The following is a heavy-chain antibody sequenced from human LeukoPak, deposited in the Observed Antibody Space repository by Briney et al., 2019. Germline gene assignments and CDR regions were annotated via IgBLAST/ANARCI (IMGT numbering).Heavy chain of an antibody. V-gene: IGHV5-51*01. D-gene: IGHD2-15*01. CDR2: IXPGDSDT. CDR3: ASSYCSGGSCYSYFDY. J-gene: IGHJ4*02. Sequence: IXPGDSDTRYSPSFQGQVTISADKSISTAYLHWSSLKASDTAMYYCASSYCSGGSCYSYFDYWGQGTLVTVSS.